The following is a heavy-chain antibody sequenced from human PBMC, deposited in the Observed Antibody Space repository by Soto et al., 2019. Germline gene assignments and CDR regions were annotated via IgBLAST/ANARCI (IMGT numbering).Heavy chain of an antibody. Sequence: QVHLVQSGAEVKKPGASVKVSCKGSGYDFTTYGITWVRQAPGQGLEWMAWISAHNGNTDYAQKLQGRVTVTSDTSTGTAYMELRSLRSDDPAMYYCARGRYGDYWGQGALVTVSS. CDR1: GYDFTTYG. D-gene: IGHD1-1*01. J-gene: IGHJ4*02. CDR2: ISAHNGNT. CDR3: ARGRYGDY. V-gene: IGHV1-18*01.